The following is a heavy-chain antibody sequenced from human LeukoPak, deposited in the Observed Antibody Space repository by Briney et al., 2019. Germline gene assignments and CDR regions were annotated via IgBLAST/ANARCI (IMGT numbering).Heavy chain of an antibody. CDR1: GASISSHH. J-gene: IGHJ6*02. V-gene: IGHV4-59*11. Sequence: SETLSPTCTVSGASISSHHWTSIRQPPGKGLEWSGYIYYTGSTNYSPSLKSRVTISVDTSKNQFSLKLSSVTAADTAVYYCARADGAVAAYYGIDVWGQGTTVTVSS. CDR2: IYYTGST. D-gene: IGHD6-19*01. CDR3: ARADGAVAAYYGIDV.